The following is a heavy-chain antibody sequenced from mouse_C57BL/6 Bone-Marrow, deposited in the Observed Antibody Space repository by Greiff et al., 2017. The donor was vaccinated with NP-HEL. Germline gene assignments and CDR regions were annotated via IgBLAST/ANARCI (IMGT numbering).Heavy chain of an antibody. CDR2: INPNNGGT. V-gene: IGHV1-26*01. Sequence: EVQLQQSGPELVKPGASVKISCKASGYTFTDYYMNWVKQSHGKSLEWIGDINPNNGGTSYNQKFKGKATLTVDKSSSTAYMELRSLTSEDSAVYYCARYGSSHYYAMDYWGQGTSVTVSS. D-gene: IGHD1-1*01. CDR1: GYTFTDYY. CDR3: ARYGSSHYYAMDY. J-gene: IGHJ4*01.